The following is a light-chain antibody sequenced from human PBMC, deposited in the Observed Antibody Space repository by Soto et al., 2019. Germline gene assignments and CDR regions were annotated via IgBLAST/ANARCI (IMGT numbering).Light chain of an antibody. J-gene: IGKJ1*01. Sequence: TQSPGTLSVSVGDRITITCRASQTISSWLAWYQQKPGKAPKLLIYKASTLKSGVPSRFSGSGSGTEFTLTISSLQPDDFATYYCQHYNSYSEAFGQGTKVDI. CDR1: QTISSW. CDR2: KAS. V-gene: IGKV1-5*03. CDR3: QHYNSYSEA.